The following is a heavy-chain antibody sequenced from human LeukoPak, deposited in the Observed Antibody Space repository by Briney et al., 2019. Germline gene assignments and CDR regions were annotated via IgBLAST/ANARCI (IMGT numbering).Heavy chain of an antibody. CDR2: IYYSGST. D-gene: IGHD2-2*02. V-gene: IGHV4-30-4*08. J-gene: IGHJ4*02. Sequence: PSETLSLTCTVSGGSISSGDYYWSWIRQPPGKGLEWIGYIYYSGSTYHNPSLKSRVTISVDTSKNQFSLKLSSVTAADTAVYYCARTYCSSTSCYTFDYWGQGTLVTVSS. CDR3: ARTYCSSTSCYTFDY. CDR1: GGSISSGDYY.